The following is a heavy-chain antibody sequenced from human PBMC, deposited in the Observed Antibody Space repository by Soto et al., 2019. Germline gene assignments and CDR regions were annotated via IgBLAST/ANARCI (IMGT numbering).Heavy chain of an antibody. CDR3: AKGGITMVRGVITTDAFDI. Sequence: GGSLRLSCAASGFTFRSYAMSWVRQGPGKGQEWVSTIVGSGTSTYSADSVKGRFTISRDNSKNTLYLQMNSLRAEDTAVYYCAKGGITMVRGVITTDAFDIWGQGTMVTVSS. CDR2: IVGSGTST. V-gene: IGHV3-23*01. CDR1: GFTFRSYA. J-gene: IGHJ3*02. D-gene: IGHD3-10*01.